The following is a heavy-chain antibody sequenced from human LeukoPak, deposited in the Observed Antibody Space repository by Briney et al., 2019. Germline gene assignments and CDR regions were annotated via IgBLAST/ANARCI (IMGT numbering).Heavy chain of an antibody. J-gene: IGHJ4*02. CDR2: TYYRSKWYY. Sequence: SQTLSLTCAISGDSVSSNSAAWNWIRQSPSRGLEWLGRTYYRSKWYYDYAVAVKSRISINPDTSKNQFSLQLSSATPEDTAVCYCARDPVGGSTIFDYWGQGTLVTVSS. CDR3: ARDPVGGSTIFDY. D-gene: IGHD1-26*01. V-gene: IGHV6-1*01. CDR1: GDSVSSNSAA.